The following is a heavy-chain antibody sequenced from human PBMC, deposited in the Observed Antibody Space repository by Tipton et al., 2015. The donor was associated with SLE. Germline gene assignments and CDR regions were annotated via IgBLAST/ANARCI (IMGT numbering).Heavy chain of an antibody. V-gene: IGHV3-7*01. CDR2: IKEDESEK. J-gene: IGHJ4*02. CDR3: AGRIPGFGYGPFDY. D-gene: IGHD5-18*01. Sequence: QLVQSGGGLVQPGGSLRLSCAASGFSFRDYWMSWVRQAPGKGLEWVANIKEDESEKYYVDSVKGRFTISRDNAKNSLYLQMNSLRAEDTAVYYCAGRIPGFGYGPFDYWGQGTLVTVSS. CDR1: GFSFRDYW.